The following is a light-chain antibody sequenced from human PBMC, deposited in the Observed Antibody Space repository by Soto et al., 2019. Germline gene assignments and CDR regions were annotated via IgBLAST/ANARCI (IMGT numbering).Light chain of an antibody. CDR3: CAYAGSVNDVV. J-gene: IGLJ2*01. CDR2: EGS. V-gene: IGLV2-23*01. Sequence: QSVLTQPASVSGTPGQSITISCTGTSSDIGSYDLVSWYQQHPASAPTLIIYEGSKRPSGVYMRFAGSKYRYTASLTISGLQPEDEADYFCCAYAGSVNDVVFGGGTKVTVL. CDR1: SSDIGSYDL.